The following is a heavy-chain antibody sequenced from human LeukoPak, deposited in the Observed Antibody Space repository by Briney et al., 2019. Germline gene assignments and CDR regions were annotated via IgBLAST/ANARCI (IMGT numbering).Heavy chain of an antibody. D-gene: IGHD3-3*01. CDR3: ASLTIFGVVRKGYYYYGMDV. V-gene: IGHV4-30-2*01. CDR2: IYHSGST. CDR1: GGSISSGGYS. J-gene: IGHJ6*02. Sequence: SKTLSLTCAVSGGSISSGGYSWSWIRQPPGKGLEWIGYIYHSGSTYYNPSLKSRVTISVDRSKNQFSLKLSSVTAADTAVYYCASLTIFGVVRKGYYYYGMDVWGQGTTVTVSS.